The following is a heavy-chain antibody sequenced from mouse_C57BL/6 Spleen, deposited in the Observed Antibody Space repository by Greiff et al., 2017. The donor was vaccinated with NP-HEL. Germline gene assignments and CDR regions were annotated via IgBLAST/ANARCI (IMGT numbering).Heavy chain of an antibody. CDR2: INPSSGYP. CDR1: GYTFTSYT. CDR3: ARCELRRWFAY. Sequence: QVQLKESGAELARPGASVKMSCKASGYTFTSYTMHWVKQRPGQGLEWIGYINPSSGYPKYNQKFKDKATLTADKSSSTAYMPLISLTSEDSAVYYCARCELRRWFAYWGQGTLVTVSA. J-gene: IGHJ3*01. V-gene: IGHV1-4*01. D-gene: IGHD3-2*02.